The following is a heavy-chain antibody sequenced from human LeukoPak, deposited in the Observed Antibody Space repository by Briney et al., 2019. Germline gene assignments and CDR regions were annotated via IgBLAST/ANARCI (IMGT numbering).Heavy chain of an antibody. D-gene: IGHD1-7*01. CDR3: ARVQGNWNFWNY. J-gene: IGHJ4*02. CDR1: GGSFSGYY. Sequence: SETLSLTCAVYGGSFSGYYWSWIRQPPGKGLEWIGEINHSGSTNYNPSLKSRVTISVDTSKNQFSLKLSSVTAADTAVYYCARVQGNWNFWNYWGQGTLVTVSS. V-gene: IGHV4-34*01. CDR2: INHSGST.